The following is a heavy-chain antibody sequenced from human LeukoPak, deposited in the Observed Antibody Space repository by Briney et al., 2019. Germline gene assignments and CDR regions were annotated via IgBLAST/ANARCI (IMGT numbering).Heavy chain of an antibody. CDR1: GYTFTCYY. D-gene: IGHD6-19*01. Sequence: ASVKVSCKASGYTFTCYYMHWVRQAPGQGLEWMGWINPNSGGTNYAQKFQGRVTMTRDTSISTAYMELSRLRSDATAVYYCAIASPVGGWYVFGYWGQGTLATVSS. CDR3: AIASPVGGWYVFGY. J-gene: IGHJ4*02. V-gene: IGHV1-2*02. CDR2: INPNSGGT.